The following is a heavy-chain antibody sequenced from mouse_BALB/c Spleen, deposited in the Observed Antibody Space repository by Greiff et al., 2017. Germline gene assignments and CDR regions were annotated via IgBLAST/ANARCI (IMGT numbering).Heavy chain of an antibody. CDR2: ILPGSGST. J-gene: IGHJ3*01. V-gene: IGHV1-9*01. D-gene: IGHD2-14*01. CDR3: ARRGHRYEAWFAY. Sequence: VQLQQSGAELMKPGASVKISCKATGYTFSSYWIEWVKQRPGHGLEWIGEILPGSGSTNYNEKFKGKATFTADTSSNTAYMQLSSLTSEDSAVYYCARRGHRYEAWFAYWGQGTLVTVSA. CDR1: GYTFSSYW.